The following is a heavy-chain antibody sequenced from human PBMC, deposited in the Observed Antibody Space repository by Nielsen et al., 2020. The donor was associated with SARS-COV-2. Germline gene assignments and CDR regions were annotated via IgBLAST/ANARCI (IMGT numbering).Heavy chain of an antibody. Sequence: GGSLRLSCAASGFTFSSYGMHWVRQAPGKGLEWVAVIWYDGSNKYYADSVKGRFTISRDNSKNTLYLQMNSLRAEDTAVYYCARAQGVVIPYFDYWGQGTLVTVFS. J-gene: IGHJ4*02. CDR1: GFTFSSYG. CDR2: IWYDGSNK. CDR3: ARAQGVVIPYFDY. V-gene: IGHV3-33*01. D-gene: IGHD3-3*01.